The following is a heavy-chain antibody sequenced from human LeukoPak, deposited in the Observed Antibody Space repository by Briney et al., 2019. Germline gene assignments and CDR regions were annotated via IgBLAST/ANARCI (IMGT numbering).Heavy chain of an antibody. CDR2: INHSGST. J-gene: IGHJ4*02. V-gene: IGHV4-34*01. CDR1: GGSFSGYY. CDR3: ARGPGRAVAGYFDY. Sequence: SETLSLTRAVSGGSFSGYYWSWIRQPPGEGLEWIGEINHSGSTNYNPSLKSRVTISVDTSKNQFSLKRSSVTAAATAVYYCARGPGRAVAGYFDYWGQGTLVTVSS. D-gene: IGHD6-19*01.